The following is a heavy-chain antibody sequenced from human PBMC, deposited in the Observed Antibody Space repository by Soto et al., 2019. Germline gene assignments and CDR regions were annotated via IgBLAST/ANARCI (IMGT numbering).Heavy chain of an antibody. J-gene: IGHJ6*01. CDR3: ARRWQHRKSSYYYDMDV. V-gene: IGHV1-69*01. D-gene: IGHD2-15*01. CDR1: GGTFSSYS. Sequence: QVQLVQSGAEVKKPGSSVKVYCKASGGTFSSYSISWVRQAPGQGLEWMGGSIPIFRTANYAQKFQGSVTLTADESTRTVYMDLSSLRSDDTAVYDCARRWQHRKSSYYYDMDVWGQGTTVTVSS. CDR2: SIPIFRTA.